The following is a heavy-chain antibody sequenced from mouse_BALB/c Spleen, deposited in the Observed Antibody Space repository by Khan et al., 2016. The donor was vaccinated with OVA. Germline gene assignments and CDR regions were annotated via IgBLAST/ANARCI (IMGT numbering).Heavy chain of an antibody. CDR2: IRSKANNHAT. Sequence: EVQLVESGGGLVQPGGSMKLSCAASGFTFSDAWMDWVSQSPEKGLEWVTEIRSKANNHATYYAASVKGRLTISRDDPKSNVYLQMNSLRAEHTGVYYWTRRDAWFAYWGQGTLVTVSA. D-gene: IGHD3-3*01. CDR3: TRRDAWFAY. CDR1: GFTFSDAW. V-gene: IGHV6-6*01. J-gene: IGHJ3*01.